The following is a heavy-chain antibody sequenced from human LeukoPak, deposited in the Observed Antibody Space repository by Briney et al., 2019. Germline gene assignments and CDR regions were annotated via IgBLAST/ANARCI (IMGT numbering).Heavy chain of an antibody. CDR2: IIPILGIA. V-gene: IGHV1-69*04. CDR3: ARDQGSGAFDI. D-gene: IGHD3-10*01. J-gene: IGHJ3*02. Sequence: ASVKVSCKASGYTFTSYYMHWVRQAPGQGLEWMGRIIPILGIANYAQKFQGRVTITADKSTSTAYMELSSLRSEDTAVYYCARDQGSGAFDIWGQGTMVTVSS. CDR1: GYTFTSYY.